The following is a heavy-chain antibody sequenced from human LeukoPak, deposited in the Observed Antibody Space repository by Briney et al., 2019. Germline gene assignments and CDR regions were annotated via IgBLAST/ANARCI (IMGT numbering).Heavy chain of an antibody. J-gene: IGHJ4*02. CDR3: ARPSRGAWTPFDF. CDR2: IHSGGST. D-gene: IGHD1-1*01. Sequence: PGGSLRLSCAASGFTVSSNYMSWVRQAPGKGLEWVSVIHSGGSTYYADSVKGRFTISGDSSKNTLYLQMNSLRADDTAVYNCARPSRGAWTPFDFWGQGTLVTVSS. V-gene: IGHV3-66*04. CDR1: GFTVSSNY.